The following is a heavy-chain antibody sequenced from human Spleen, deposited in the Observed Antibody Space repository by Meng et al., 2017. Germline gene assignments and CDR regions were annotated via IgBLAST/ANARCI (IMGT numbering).Heavy chain of an antibody. J-gene: IGHJ4*02. CDR2: IKQDGSEK. V-gene: IGHV3-7*01. Sequence: GESLMISCAASGFTFSSYEMNWVRQAPGKGLEWVANIKQDGSEKYYVDSVKDRFTISRDNAKNSLYLQMNSLRAEDTAVYYCARDLGDYVWGSYRYIFYFDYWGQGTLVTVSS. CDR3: ARDLGDYVWGSYRYIFYFDY. D-gene: IGHD3-16*02. CDR1: GFTFSSYE.